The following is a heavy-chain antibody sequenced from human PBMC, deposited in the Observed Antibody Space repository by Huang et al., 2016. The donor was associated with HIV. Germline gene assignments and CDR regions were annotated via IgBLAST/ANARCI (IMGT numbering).Heavy chain of an antibody. Sequence: QVQLVESGGGVVQPGRSLRLSCAASGFPFNNHAMHWVRQAPGKGLDWVAVISNDGSNNYDADTVKGRFTISRDSSKSTLCLHMTSLRTEDTAVYYCARAKDTWDAYDIWGQGTMVIVSS. CDR1: GFPFNNHA. CDR2: ISNDGSNN. D-gene: IGHD5-18*01. CDR3: ARAKDTWDAYDI. J-gene: IGHJ3*02. V-gene: IGHV3-30-3*01.